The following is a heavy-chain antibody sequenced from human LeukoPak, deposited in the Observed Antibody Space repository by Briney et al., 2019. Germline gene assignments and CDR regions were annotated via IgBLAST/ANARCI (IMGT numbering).Heavy chain of an antibody. CDR3: ARPRSYSSSSPFDY. D-gene: IGHD6-6*01. Sequence: GGSLRLSCAASGFTFRSSEMNWVRQAPGKGLEWVSYISDGGKTKYYADSVKGRFTISRDNAKNSLYLQMNSLRAEDTAVYYCARPRSYSSSSPFDYWGQGTLVTVSS. J-gene: IGHJ4*02. CDR1: GFTFRSSE. CDR2: ISDGGKTK. V-gene: IGHV3-48*03.